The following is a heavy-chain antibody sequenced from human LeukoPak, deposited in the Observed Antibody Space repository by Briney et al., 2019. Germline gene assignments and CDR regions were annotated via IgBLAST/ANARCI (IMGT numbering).Heavy chain of an antibody. V-gene: IGHV3-33*06. CDR3: AKDLVAEYYYYYMDV. CDR1: GFTFSSYG. J-gene: IGHJ6*03. CDR2: IWYDGSNK. D-gene: IGHD2-15*01. Sequence: GGSLRLSCAASGFTFSSYGMHWVRQAPGKGLEWVAVIWYDGSNKYYADSVKGRFTISRDNSKNTLYLQMNSLRAEDTAVYYCAKDLVAEYYYYYMDVWGKGTTVTVSS.